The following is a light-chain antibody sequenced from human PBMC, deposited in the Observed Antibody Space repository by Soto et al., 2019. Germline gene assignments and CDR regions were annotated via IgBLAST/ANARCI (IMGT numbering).Light chain of an antibody. CDR1: ESMSNC. CDR3: QQYNSYSPT. CDR2: GAS. Sequence: DIQMTQSPSTLSASVGDRVTITCRASESMSNCLAWYQQKPGKAPKLLISGASSLQSGVPSRFSGSGSGTEFTLTISSLQPDDFATYYCQQYNSYSPTFGQGTKVDIK. V-gene: IGKV1-5*01. J-gene: IGKJ1*01.